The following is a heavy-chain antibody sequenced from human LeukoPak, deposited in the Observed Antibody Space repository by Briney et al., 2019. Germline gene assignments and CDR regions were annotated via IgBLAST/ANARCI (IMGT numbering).Heavy chain of an antibody. CDR1: GGSISSYY. J-gene: IGHJ4*02. Sequence: SETLSLTCTVSGGSISSYYWTWIRQPPGKGLEWIGYIYHTGSTYYNPSLKSRVTISVDTSKNQFSLKLSSVTAADTAVYYCVRTGSWYYYFDYWGQGALVTVSS. CDR3: VRTGSWYYYFDY. D-gene: IGHD6-13*01. V-gene: IGHV4-59*01. CDR2: IYHTGST.